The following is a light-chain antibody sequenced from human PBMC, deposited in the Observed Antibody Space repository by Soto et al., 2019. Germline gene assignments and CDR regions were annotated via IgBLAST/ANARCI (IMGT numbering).Light chain of an antibody. CDR1: QRISTN. CDR3: QQYTNWRT. Sequence: EIVMTQSPAALSVSPGERATLSFRASQRISTNLAWYQQKPGQAPRLLIYDASTRATGIPARFSGSGSGTDFTLTIISLQSEDFAIYYCQQYTNWRTFGQGTKVDIK. CDR2: DAS. V-gene: IGKV3-15*01. J-gene: IGKJ1*01.